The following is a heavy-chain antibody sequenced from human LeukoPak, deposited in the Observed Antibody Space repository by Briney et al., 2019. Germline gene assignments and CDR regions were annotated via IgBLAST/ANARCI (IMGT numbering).Heavy chain of an antibody. Sequence: MASETLSLTCTVSGGSISSSRYYWGWIRQPPGKGLEWIGIIYYSGSTNYNPSLNSRVTMSLDTSKNHFSLQLSSVTAADTAVYYCARFRNSYGDRDFDYWGQGTLVTVSS. J-gene: IGHJ4*02. D-gene: IGHD5-18*01. CDR1: GGSISSSRYY. V-gene: IGHV4-39*07. CDR2: IYYSGST. CDR3: ARFRNSYGDRDFDY.